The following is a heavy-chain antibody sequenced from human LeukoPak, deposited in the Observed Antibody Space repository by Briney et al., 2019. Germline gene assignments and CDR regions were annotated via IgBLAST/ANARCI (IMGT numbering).Heavy chain of an antibody. V-gene: IGHV1-3*01. J-gene: IGHJ4*02. Sequence: ASVKVSCKASGYTFTSYAMHWVRQASGQRLEWMGWINAGNGNTKYSQKFQGRVTITRDTSASTAYMELSSLRSEDTAVYYCARGYSYGSPGWDYWGQGTLVTVSS. CDR3: ARGYSYGSPGWDY. CDR1: GYTFTSYA. CDR2: INAGNGNT. D-gene: IGHD5-18*01.